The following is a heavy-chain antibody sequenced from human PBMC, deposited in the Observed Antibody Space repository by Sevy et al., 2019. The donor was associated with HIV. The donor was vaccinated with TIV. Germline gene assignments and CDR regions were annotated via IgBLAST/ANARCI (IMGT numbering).Heavy chain of an antibody. CDR1: GVTFNSNA. V-gene: IGHV3-23*01. D-gene: IGHD1-20*01. Sequence: GGSLRLSCAASGVTFNSNAMSWVRQAPGKGLEWVSTISGSGGYTYYADSVKGRFTISRDNSRNTVYQEMNSLRAEDTAVYYCTNRGVVIITGFEFWGQGTLVTVSS. CDR2: ISGSGGYT. J-gene: IGHJ4*02. CDR3: TNRGVVIITGFEF.